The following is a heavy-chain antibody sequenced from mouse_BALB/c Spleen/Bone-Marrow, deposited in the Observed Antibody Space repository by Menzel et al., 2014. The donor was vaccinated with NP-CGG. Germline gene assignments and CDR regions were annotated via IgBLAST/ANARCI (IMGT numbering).Heavy chain of an antibody. CDR2: IWGDGST. D-gene: IGHD2-4*01. J-gene: IGHJ3*01. V-gene: IGHV2-6-7*01. CDR3: ASSTMITTGFAY. Sequence: QVQLKHSGPGLVAPSQSPSITCTVSGFSLTGYGVNWVRQPPGKGLEWLGMIWGDGSTDYNSALKSRLSISKDNSKSQVFLKMNSLQTDDTARYYCASSTMITTGFAYWGQGTLVTVSA. CDR1: GFSLTGYG.